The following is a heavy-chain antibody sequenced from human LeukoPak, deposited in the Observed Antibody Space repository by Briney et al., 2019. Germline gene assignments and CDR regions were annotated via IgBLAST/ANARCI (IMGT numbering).Heavy chain of an antibody. V-gene: IGHV3-21*01. D-gene: IGHD3-10*01. CDR3: ARDGPAGSGAFGI. Sequence: GGSLRLSCAASGFTFSSYSMNWVRQAPGKGLEWVSSISSSSSYIYYADSVKGRFTISRDNAKNSLYLQMNSLRAEDTAVYYCARDGPAGSGAFGIWGQGTMATVSS. J-gene: IGHJ3*02. CDR1: GFTFSSYS. CDR2: ISSSSSYI.